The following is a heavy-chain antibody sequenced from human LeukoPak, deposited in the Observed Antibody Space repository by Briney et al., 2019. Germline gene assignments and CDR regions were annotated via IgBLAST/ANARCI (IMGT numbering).Heavy chain of an antibody. D-gene: IGHD3-10*01. CDR3: ARGPGLLWFGESDY. V-gene: IGHV4-4*02. CDR2: INHSGST. Sequence: SGTLSLTCAVSGGSISSSNWWSWVRQPPGKGLEWIGEINHSGSTNYNPSLKSRVTISVDTSKNQFSLKLSSVTAADTAVYYCARGPGLLWFGESDYWGQGTLVTVSS. CDR1: GGSISSSNW. J-gene: IGHJ4*02.